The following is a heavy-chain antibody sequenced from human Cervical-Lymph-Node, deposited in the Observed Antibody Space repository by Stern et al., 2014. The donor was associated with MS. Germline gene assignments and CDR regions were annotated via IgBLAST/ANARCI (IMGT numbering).Heavy chain of an antibody. CDR3: ARGRGRDYYGMDV. J-gene: IGHJ6*02. CDR1: GFTFSSYA. CDR2: ISYDGSNK. D-gene: IGHD1-26*01. V-gene: IGHV3-30*04. Sequence: VQLVESGGGLVQPGGSLRLSCAASGFTFSSYAMHWVRQAPGKGLEWVAAISYDGSNKYYADSVKGRFTISRDNSKNTMFLQMNSLRVEDTAVYCCARGRGRDYYGMDVWGQGTTVTVSS.